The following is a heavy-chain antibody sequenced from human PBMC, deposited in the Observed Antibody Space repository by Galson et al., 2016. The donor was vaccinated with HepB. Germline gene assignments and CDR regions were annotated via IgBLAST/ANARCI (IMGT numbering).Heavy chain of an antibody. CDR3: ALQLGGNNWFDS. Sequence: SETLSLTCAVSGSSIISTNWWTWVRQPPQRGLEWIGEVYHKGETSYNPSLKSRVTISVDTSKNQFSLNLDSVTAADTAIYYCALQLGGNNWFDSWVPGTLVAVSS. CDR2: VYHKGET. CDR1: GSSIISTNW. D-gene: IGHD3-16*01. J-gene: IGHJ5*01. V-gene: IGHV4-4*02.